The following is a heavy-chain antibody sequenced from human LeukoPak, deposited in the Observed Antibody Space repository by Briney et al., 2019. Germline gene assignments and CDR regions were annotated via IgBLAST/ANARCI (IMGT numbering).Heavy chain of an antibody. Sequence: SQTLSLTCTVSGGSISSGSYYWSWIRQPAGKGLEWIGRIYTSGSTNYNPSLKSRVTISVDTSKNQFSLKLSSVTAADTAVYYCARDPSGYPPYFDYWGQGTLVTVPS. V-gene: IGHV4-61*02. CDR1: GGSISSGSYY. J-gene: IGHJ4*02. CDR3: ARDPSGYPPYFDY. CDR2: IYTSGST. D-gene: IGHD3-3*01.